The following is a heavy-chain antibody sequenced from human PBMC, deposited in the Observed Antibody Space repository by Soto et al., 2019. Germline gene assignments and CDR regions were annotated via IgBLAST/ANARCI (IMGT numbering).Heavy chain of an antibody. CDR2: IYHSGST. CDR3: ARAFNDYGDASPGVIN. V-gene: IGHV4-4*02. J-gene: IGHJ4*02. Sequence: QVQLQESGPGLVKPSGTLSLTCAVSGGSISSSNWWSWVRQPPGKGLEWIGEIYHSGSTNYNPSLKSRVTISVDKSKTQFSLKLSSVTAEDAAVYYCARAFNDYGDASPGVINWGQGTLVTVSS. D-gene: IGHD4-17*01. CDR1: GGSISSSNW.